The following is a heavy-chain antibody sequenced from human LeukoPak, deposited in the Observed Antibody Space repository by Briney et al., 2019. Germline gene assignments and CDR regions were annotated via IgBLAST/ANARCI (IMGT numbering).Heavy chain of an antibody. CDR2: IYTSGST. CDR3: ARQLDMVVTLDAFDI. D-gene: IGHD4/OR15-4a*01. Sequence: PSETLSLTCTVSGGSISSGSYYWSWIRQPAGKGLEWIGRIYTSGSTNYNPSLKSRVTISVDTSKNQFSLKLSSVTAADTALYYCARQLDMVVTLDAFDIWGQGTMVTVSS. CDR1: GGSISSGSYY. V-gene: IGHV4-61*02. J-gene: IGHJ3*02.